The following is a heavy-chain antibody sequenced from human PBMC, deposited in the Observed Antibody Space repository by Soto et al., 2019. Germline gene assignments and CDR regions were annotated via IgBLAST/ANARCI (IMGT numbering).Heavy chain of an antibody. J-gene: IGHJ4*02. CDR3: VRVVYSSGWIVDY. CDR2: IYYSGST. V-gene: IGHV4-30-4*01. Sequence: QVQLQESGPGLVKPSQTLSLTCTVSGGSISSGDYYWSWIRQPPGKGLEWVGYIYYSGSTYYNPSLKSRVTISVDTSKNQFSLKLSSGAAADTAVYYCVRVVYSSGWIVDYWGQGTLVTVSS. D-gene: IGHD6-19*01. CDR1: GGSISSGDYY.